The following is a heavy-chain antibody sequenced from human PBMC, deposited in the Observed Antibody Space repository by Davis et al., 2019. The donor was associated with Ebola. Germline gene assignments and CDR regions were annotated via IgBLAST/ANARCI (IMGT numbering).Heavy chain of an antibody. Sequence: GESLKISCAASGFTFNKYWMHWVRQAPGKGLVYVSRISSDGGITSYADSVKGRFTISRDNAKSTLYLQMNSLTAEDTAVYYCATGSGATHAFDFWGQGTMVIVSS. CDR3: ATGSGATHAFDF. D-gene: IGHD1-14*01. V-gene: IGHV3-74*01. CDR1: GFTFNKYW. CDR2: ISSDGGIT. J-gene: IGHJ3*01.